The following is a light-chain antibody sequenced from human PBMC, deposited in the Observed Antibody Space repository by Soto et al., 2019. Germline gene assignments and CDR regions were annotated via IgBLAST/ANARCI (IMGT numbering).Light chain of an antibody. CDR1: SNDVGRYNY. CDR2: EVT. CDR3: SSYAGSNTLGV. Sequence: QSALTKPPSTSGSPGQSVTVSCAGTSNDVGRYNYVSWYQQHPGKVPKLIIYEVTKRPSGVPNRFSGSKSGNTASLTVSGLQPQDEADYYCSSYAGSNTLGVFGTGTKLTVL. V-gene: IGLV2-8*01. J-gene: IGLJ1*01.